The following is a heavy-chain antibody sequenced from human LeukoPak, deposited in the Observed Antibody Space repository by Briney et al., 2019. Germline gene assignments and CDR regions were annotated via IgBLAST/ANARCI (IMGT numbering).Heavy chain of an antibody. CDR2: FHHSGST. CDR1: GHSIRSGYY. Sequence: SETLSLTCTVSGHSIRSGYYWGWIRQSPGKGLEWIGSFHHSGSTYYNPSLGSRVTISVDTSKNQISLNLTTVTAADTAVYYCARLVSYYYMDVWGKGTTVTVSS. CDR3: ARLVSYYYMDV. J-gene: IGHJ6*03. D-gene: IGHD1-14*01. V-gene: IGHV4-38-2*02.